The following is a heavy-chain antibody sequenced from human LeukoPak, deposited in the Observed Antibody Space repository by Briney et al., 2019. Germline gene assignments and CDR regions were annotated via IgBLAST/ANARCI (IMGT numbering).Heavy chain of an antibody. Sequence: GGSPRLSCAASGFTFTDYAMGWVRQAPGQGLEWASTISASGSTTYYADSVRGRFTISRDNSKNTLSLQMSSLRAEDTAVYYCARLTTFVWLGKSAEGGDYWGQGTLVTVSA. D-gene: IGHD4-11*01. J-gene: IGHJ4*02. CDR2: ISASGSTT. CDR1: GFTFTDYA. CDR3: ARLTTFVWLGKSAEGGDY. V-gene: IGHV3-23*01.